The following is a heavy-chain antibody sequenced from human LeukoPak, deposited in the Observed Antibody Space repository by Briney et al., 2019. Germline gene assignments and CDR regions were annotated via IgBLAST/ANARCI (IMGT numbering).Heavy chain of an antibody. CDR3: AATVAGVREHAY. V-gene: IGHV4-61*02. CDR2: IYTSGST. Sequence: SETLSLTCTVSGASISSGSYYWSWIRQPAGKGLEWIGRIYTSGSTNYNPSLRSRVTVSLDTSMNQFSLSLRSVTAADTAVYYCAATVAGVREHAYWGQGTLVTVSS. CDR1: GASISSGSYY. J-gene: IGHJ4*02. D-gene: IGHD6-19*01.